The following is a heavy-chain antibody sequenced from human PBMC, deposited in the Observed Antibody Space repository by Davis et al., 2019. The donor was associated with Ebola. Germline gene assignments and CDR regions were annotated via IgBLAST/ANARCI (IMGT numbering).Heavy chain of an antibody. D-gene: IGHD6-19*01. CDR1: GGTFSSYA. V-gene: IGHV1-69*13. Sequence: AASVKVSCKASGGTFSSYAISWVRQAPGQGLEWMGGIIPIFGTANYAQRFQGRVTITADESTSTAYMELSSLRSEDTAVYYCARDGQPLADNSGWSYWGQGTLVTVSS. CDR2: IIPIFGTA. CDR3: ARDGQPLADNSGWSY. J-gene: IGHJ4*02.